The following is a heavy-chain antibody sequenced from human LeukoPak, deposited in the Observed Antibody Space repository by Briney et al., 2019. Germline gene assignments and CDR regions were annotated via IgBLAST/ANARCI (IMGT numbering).Heavy chain of an antibody. CDR2: INTDGTVT. D-gene: IGHD6-19*01. V-gene: IGHV3-74*01. CDR3: ATKQWLAPPPDS. CDR1: GFTFRKYW. Sequence: GGSLRLSCAASGFTFRKYWMLWVRQAPGKGLESVSRINTDGTVTTYADSVKGRFTVSRDNADNTMFLQMNSVRDEDTAVYYCATKQWLAPPPDSWGQGTPVTVSS. J-gene: IGHJ4*02.